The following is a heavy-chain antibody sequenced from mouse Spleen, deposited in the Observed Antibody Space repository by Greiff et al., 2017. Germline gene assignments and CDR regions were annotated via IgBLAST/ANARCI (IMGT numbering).Heavy chain of an antibody. CDR2: IDPEDGDT. J-gene: IGHJ2*01. D-gene: IGHD1-1*01. CDR1: GFTITDYY. Sequence: EVQLQQSGAELVRPGASVKLSCTASGFTITDYYMHWVKQRPEQGLEWIGRIDPEDGDTEYAPKFQGKATMTADTSSNTAYLQLSSLTSEDTAVYYCTYYGSSYDYFDYWGQGTTLTVSS. CDR3: TYYGSSYDYFDY. V-gene: IGHV14-1*01.